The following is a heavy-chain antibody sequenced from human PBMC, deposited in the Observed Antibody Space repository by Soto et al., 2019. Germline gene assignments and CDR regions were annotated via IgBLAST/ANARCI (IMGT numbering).Heavy chain of an antibody. Sequence: EVQLVESGGCLVQPGGSLRLSCAASGFTFSSYAMHWVRQAPGKGLEYVSAISSNGGSTYYANSVKGRFTISRDNSKNTLYLQMGSLRAEDMAVYYCARSRSSGWPFDYSGQGTLVTVSS. CDR3: ARSRSSGWPFDY. J-gene: IGHJ4*02. CDR1: GFTFSSYA. D-gene: IGHD6-19*01. CDR2: ISSNGGST. V-gene: IGHV3-64*01.